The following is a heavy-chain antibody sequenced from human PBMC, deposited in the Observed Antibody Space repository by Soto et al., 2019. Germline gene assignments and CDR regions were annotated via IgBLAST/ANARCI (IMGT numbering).Heavy chain of an antibody. V-gene: IGHV5-51*01. CDR3: ARGPVGAGHWFDP. CDR1: GNRFNTYW. Sequence: PGESLKISCNGSGNRFNTYWIGWVRQMPGKGLEWMGIIYPGDSDTRYSPSFRGLVTISVDTSKNQFSLKLSSVTAADTAVYYCARGPVGAGHWFDPWGQGTLVTVSS. D-gene: IGHD1-26*01. J-gene: IGHJ5*02. CDR2: IYPGDSDT.